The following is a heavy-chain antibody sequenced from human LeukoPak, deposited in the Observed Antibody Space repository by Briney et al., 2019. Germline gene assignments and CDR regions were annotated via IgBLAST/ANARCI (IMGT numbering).Heavy chain of an antibody. V-gene: IGHV3-30-3*01. CDR2: ISYDGSNK. CDR1: GFTFSSYA. CDR3: ARVRGQYSSGWYSY. D-gene: IGHD6-19*01. Sequence: GGSLRLSCAASGFTFSSYAMHWVRQAPGKGLEWVAVISYDGSNKYYADSVKGRFTISRDNSKNTPYLQMNSLRAEDTAVYYCARVRGQYSSGWYSYWGQGTLVTVSS. J-gene: IGHJ4*02.